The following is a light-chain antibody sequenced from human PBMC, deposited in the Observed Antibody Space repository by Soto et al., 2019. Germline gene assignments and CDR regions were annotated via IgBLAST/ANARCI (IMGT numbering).Light chain of an antibody. CDR3: QQYNVYSPT. CDR1: QSISSW. V-gene: IGKV1-5*03. Sequence: DIQMTQSPSALSASVGDRDTITCRASQSISSWLAWYQQKPGKAPNLLIYMASTLESGVPSRFSGSGSGTEFTLTITSLQPDDFATYYCQQYNVYSPTFGQGTKVDI. CDR2: MAS. J-gene: IGKJ1*01.